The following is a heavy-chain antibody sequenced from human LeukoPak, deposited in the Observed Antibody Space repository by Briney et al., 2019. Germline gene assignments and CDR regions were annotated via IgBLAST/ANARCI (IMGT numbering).Heavy chain of an antibody. CDR1: GYTFTSNY. CDR3: ARDQEGFDY. J-gene: IGHJ4*02. Sequence: ASVKVSRKASGYTFTSNYIHWVRQAPRRGLEWMGMIYPRDGSTSYAQKFQGRVTVTRDASTSTVHMELSGLRSEDTAVYYCARDQEGFDYWGQGTLVTVSS. CDR2: IYPRDGST. V-gene: IGHV1-46*01.